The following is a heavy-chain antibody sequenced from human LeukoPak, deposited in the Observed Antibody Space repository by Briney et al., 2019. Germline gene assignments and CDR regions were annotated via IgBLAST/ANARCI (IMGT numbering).Heavy chain of an antibody. D-gene: IGHD6-25*01. Sequence: SETLSLTCTVSGGSISRGGYCWSWIRQHPGKGLEWIGYIDYSGSTYYNPSLKSRVTISVDTSKNQFSLKLSSVTAADTAVYYCAREGAAYYFDYWGQGTLVTVSS. J-gene: IGHJ4*02. CDR1: GGSISRGGYC. V-gene: IGHV4-31*03. CDR3: AREGAAYYFDY. CDR2: IDYSGST.